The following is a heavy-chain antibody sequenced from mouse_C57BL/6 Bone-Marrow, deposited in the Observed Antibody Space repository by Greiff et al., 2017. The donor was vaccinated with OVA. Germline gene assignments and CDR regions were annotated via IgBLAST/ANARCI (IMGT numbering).Heavy chain of an antibody. CDR3: ARYYGSSFAY. Sequence: QVQLQQPGAELVKPGASVKMSCKASGYTFPSYWLTWVKQRPGQGLEWIGDIYPGSGSTNYTEKIKSKATLTVDTSSSTAYMQLISLTSEDAAVDYCARYYGSSFAYWGQGTLVTVSA. V-gene: IGHV1-55*01. CDR2: IYPGSGST. CDR1: GYTFPSYW. D-gene: IGHD1-1*01. J-gene: IGHJ3*01.